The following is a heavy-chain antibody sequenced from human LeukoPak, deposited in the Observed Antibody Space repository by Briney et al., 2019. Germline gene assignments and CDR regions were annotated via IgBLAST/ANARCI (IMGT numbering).Heavy chain of an antibody. Sequence: GGSLRLSCAASGFTFSSYAMSWVRQAPEKGLEWISTISGSGSSTDFADSVKGRFTISRDNSKNTLNLQMNNLRAEDTAIYYCAPDPNKWLRNYWGQGTLVTVSS. V-gene: IGHV3-23*01. CDR1: GFTFSSYA. CDR2: ISGSGSST. D-gene: IGHD5-12*01. CDR3: APDPNKWLRNY. J-gene: IGHJ4*02.